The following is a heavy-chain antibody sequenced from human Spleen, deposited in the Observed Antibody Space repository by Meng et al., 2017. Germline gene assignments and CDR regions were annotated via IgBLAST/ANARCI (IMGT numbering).Heavy chain of an antibody. CDR2: ISGSAGST. V-gene: IGHV3-23*01. Sequence: GESLKISCAASGFTFSSYAMSWVRQAPGKGLEWVSAISGSAGSTYYADSVKGRFTISRDNSRNTLYMQMNSLRAEDTAVYYCARRPDYGAYVGVLDYWGQGTLVTVSS. CDR3: ARRPDYGAYVGVLDY. D-gene: IGHD4-17*01. CDR1: GFTFSSYA. J-gene: IGHJ4*02.